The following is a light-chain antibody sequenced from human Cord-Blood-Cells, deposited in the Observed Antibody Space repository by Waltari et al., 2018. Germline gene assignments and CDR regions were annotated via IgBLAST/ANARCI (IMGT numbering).Light chain of an antibody. CDR1: SGSVSTIYY. J-gene: IGLJ3*02. CDR3: VLYMGSGIWV. V-gene: IGLV8-61*01. CDR2: STN. Sequence: QTVVTHEPSFSVSPGGTVTLTCGLSSGSVSTIYYPTWYQQTPGQAPRTLIYSTNTRSSGVPDRFSGSILGNKAALTITGAQADDESDYYCVLYMGSGIWVFGGGTKLTVL.